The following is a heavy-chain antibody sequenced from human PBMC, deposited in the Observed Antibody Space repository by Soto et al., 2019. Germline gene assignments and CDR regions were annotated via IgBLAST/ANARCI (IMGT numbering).Heavy chain of an antibody. D-gene: IGHD3-22*01. CDR2: IYYSGST. CDR1: GGSISSGDYY. J-gene: IGHJ1*01. V-gene: IGHV4-30-4*01. Sequence: SETLSLTCTVSGGSISSGDYYWSWIRQPPGKGLEWIGYIYYSGSTYYNPSLKSRVTISVDTSKNQFSLKLSSVTAADTAVYYCASTYYYDSSGSLGFQQWGQGTLVTVSS. CDR3: ASTYYYDSSGSLGFQQ.